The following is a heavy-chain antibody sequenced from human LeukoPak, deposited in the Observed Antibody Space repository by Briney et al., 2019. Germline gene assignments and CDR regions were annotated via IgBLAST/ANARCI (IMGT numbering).Heavy chain of an antibody. CDR2: ISSSSSYI. Sequence: GGSLRLSCAASGFTFSSYSMNWVRPAPGKGLEWVSSISSSSSYIYYADSVKGRFTISRDNAKNSLYLQMNSLIAEDTAVYYCARVSSSSGHYYYVDVWGKGTTVTVAS. J-gene: IGHJ6*03. D-gene: IGHD6-6*01. V-gene: IGHV3-21*01. CDR3: ARVSSSSGHYYYVDV. CDR1: GFTFSSYS.